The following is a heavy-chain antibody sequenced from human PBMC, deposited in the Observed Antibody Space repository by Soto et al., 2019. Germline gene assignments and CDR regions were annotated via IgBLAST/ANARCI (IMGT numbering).Heavy chain of an antibody. D-gene: IGHD6-13*01. V-gene: IGHV5-10-1*01. CDR3: ARGGGSSWSPLGYYYGMDV. Sequence: PGASLKISCKGSGYSFTSYWISWVRQMPGKGLEWMGRIDPSGSYTPYSPSFQGHVTIAAIMSISTAYLQWSILKASDTAMYICARGGGSSWSPLGYYYGMDVWGQGTTVTVSS. J-gene: IGHJ6*02. CDR1: GYSFTSYW. CDR2: IDPSGSYT.